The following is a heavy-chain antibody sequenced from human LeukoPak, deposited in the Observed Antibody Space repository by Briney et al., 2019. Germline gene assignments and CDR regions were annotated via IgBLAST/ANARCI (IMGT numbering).Heavy chain of an antibody. Sequence: GGSLRLSCAASGFSLSNNWMTWVRQAPGKGLEWVANIDRGGNSLFYADSVRGRFTISRDNVKNSLYLHMNSLRAEDTAVYYCARYSGTFSNSYFDCWGQGTLVTVSS. V-gene: IGHV3-7*01. CDR2: IDRGGNSL. J-gene: IGHJ4*02. CDR3: ARYSGTFSNSYFDC. D-gene: IGHD1-26*01. CDR1: GFSLSNNW.